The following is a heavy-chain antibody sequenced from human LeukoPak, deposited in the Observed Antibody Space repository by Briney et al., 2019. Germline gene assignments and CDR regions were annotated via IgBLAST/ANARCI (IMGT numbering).Heavy chain of an antibody. CDR1: GFTFSNAW. CDR2: IKQDGSEK. J-gene: IGHJ4*02. CDR3: ALTPDYYGSGSFDY. Sequence: GGSLRLSCAASGFTFSNAWMSWVRQAPGKGLEWVADIKQDGSEKYYVDSVKGRFTISRDNAKNSLYPQMNSLRAEDTALYYCALTPDYYGSGSFDYWGQGTLVTVSS. D-gene: IGHD3-10*01. V-gene: IGHV3-7*01.